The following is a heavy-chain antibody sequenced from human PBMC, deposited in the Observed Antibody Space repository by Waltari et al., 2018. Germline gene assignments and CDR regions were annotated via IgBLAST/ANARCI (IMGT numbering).Heavy chain of an antibody. V-gene: IGHV4-31*03. CDR3: ARGRYCSGGSCYWYAFDI. D-gene: IGHD2-15*01. Sequence: QVQLQESGPGLVKPSQTLSLTCTVSGGSISSGGYYWSWIRQHPGKGLEWIGYIYDSGSTYYNPSLKSRVTIAVDTSKNQFSLKLSSVTAADTAVYYCARGRYCSGGSCYWYAFDIWGQGTMVTVSS. J-gene: IGHJ3*02. CDR2: IYDSGST. CDR1: GGSISSGGYY.